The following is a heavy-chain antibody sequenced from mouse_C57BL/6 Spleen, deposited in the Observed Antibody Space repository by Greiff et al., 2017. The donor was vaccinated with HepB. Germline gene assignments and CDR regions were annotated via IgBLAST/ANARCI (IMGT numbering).Heavy chain of an antibody. CDR2: IDPSDMYT. CDR1: GYTFTSYW. J-gene: IGHJ2*01. D-gene: IGHD1-1*01. CDR3: ARGDKKGSNRFDY. Sequence: QVQLQQPGAELVMPGASVKLSCKASGYTFTSYWMHWVKQRPGQGLEWIGVIDPSDMYTNYNQKFKGKSTLTVDKSSSTAYMQLSSLTSEDSAVYYCARGDKKGSNRFDYWGQGTTLTVSS. V-gene: IGHV1-69*01.